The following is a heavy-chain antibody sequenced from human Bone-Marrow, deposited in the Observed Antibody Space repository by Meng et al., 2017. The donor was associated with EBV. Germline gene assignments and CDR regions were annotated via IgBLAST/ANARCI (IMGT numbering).Heavy chain of an antibody. Sequence: QVQLGQSGAGVKKPGASVKVSCKASGYTFTSYGISWVRQAPGQGLEWMGWISAYNGNTNYAQKLQGRVTMTTDTSTSTAYMELRSLRSDDTAVYYCARLLIAVAGTYNPLFDYWGQGTLVTVSS. D-gene: IGHD6-19*01. CDR3: ARLLIAVAGTYNPLFDY. V-gene: IGHV1-18*01. J-gene: IGHJ4*02. CDR2: ISAYNGNT. CDR1: GYTFTSYG.